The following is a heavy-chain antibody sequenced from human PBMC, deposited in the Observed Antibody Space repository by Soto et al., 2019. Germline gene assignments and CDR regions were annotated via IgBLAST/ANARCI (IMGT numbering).Heavy chain of an antibody. CDR2: ISSSSSYI. V-gene: IGHV3-21*01. D-gene: IGHD6-13*01. CDR1: GFTFSSYS. J-gene: IGHJ4*02. CDR3: ARKASIAAEVDY. Sequence: GGSLRLSCAASGFTFSSYSMNWVRQAPGKGLEWVSSISSSSSYIYYADSVKGRFTISRDNAKNSLYLQMNSLRAEDTAVYYCARKASIAAEVDYWGQGTLVTVSS.